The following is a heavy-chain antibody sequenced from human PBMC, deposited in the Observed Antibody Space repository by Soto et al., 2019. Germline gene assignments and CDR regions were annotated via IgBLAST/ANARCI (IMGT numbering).Heavy chain of an antibody. Sequence: SETLSLTLRVSVYSVPSSGYYLCCTRQRPGKGLGWIGSMFYSGLTYYNPSLKSRVTLSVDTSKNQFSVRLNSVTAADTAVYYCAPLSVSLSGPYGIHVWGQGTTVTVSS. CDR2: MFYSGLT. D-gene: IGHD2-15*01. CDR1: VYSVPSSGYY. V-gene: IGHV4-39*01. J-gene: IGHJ6*02. CDR3: APLSVSLSGPYGIHV.